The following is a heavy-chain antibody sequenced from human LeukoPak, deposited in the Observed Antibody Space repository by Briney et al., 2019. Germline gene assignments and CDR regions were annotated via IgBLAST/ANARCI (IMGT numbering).Heavy chain of an antibody. V-gene: IGHV3-48*03. D-gene: IGHD4-11*01. CDR2: ISSSGSGSTI. CDR1: GFTFSSYE. J-gene: IGHJ4*02. Sequence: GGSLRLSCAASGFTFSSYEMNWVRQAPGKGLEWVSYISSSGSGSTIYYADSVKGRFTISRDNAKSSLYLQMNSLRAEDTAVYYCARGPTTFFDYWGQGTLVTVSS. CDR3: ARGPTTFFDY.